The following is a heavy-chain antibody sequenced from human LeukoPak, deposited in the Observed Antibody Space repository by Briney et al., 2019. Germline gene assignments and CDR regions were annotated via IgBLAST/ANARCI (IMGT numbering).Heavy chain of an antibody. Sequence: GRSLRLSCAASGFTFDDYAMHWVRQAPGKGLEWVSGISWNSGSIGCADSVKGRFTISRDNAKNSLYLQMNSLRAEDTALYYCAKDIGDSSGPFDYWGQGTLVTVSS. CDR2: ISWNSGSI. CDR1: GFTFDDYA. D-gene: IGHD3-22*01. J-gene: IGHJ4*02. CDR3: AKDIGDSSGPFDY. V-gene: IGHV3-9*01.